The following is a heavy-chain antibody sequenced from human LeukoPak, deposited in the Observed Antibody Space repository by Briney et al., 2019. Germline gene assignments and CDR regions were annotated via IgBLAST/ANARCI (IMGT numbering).Heavy chain of an antibody. D-gene: IGHD3-9*01. J-gene: IGHJ5*02. Sequence: PSETLSLTCTVSGGSISSYYWSWIRQPPGKGLEWIRYIYTSGSTNYNPSLKSRVTISVDTSKNQFSLKLSSVTAADTAVYYCARRHDILTGFGFDPWGQGTLVTVSS. CDR1: GGSISSYY. V-gene: IGHV4-4*09. CDR2: IYTSGST. CDR3: ARRHDILTGFGFDP.